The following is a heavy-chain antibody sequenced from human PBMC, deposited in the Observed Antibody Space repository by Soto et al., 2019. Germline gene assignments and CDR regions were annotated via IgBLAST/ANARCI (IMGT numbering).Heavy chain of an antibody. CDR1: GFTFSSYG. CDR2: ISYDGSNK. D-gene: IGHD6-19*01. V-gene: IGHV3-30*18. J-gene: IGHJ4*02. CDR3: GNAAVAGDLDY. Sequence: QVQLVESGGGVVQPGRSLRLSCAASGFTFSSYGMHWVRQAPGKGLEWVAAISYDGSNKYYADSVKGRFTISRDNSKNTLYLQMNSLRAGDTAGYYCGNAAVAGDLDYWGQGTLVTVSS.